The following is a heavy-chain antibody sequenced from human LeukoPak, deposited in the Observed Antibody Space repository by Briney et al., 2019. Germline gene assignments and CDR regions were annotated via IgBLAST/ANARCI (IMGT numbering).Heavy chain of an antibody. J-gene: IGHJ5*02. CDR3: ARDLRNYDSSGEFDP. V-gene: IGHV1-2*06. CDR2: INPNSGGT. Sequence: ASVTVSCTASGYTFTDYYIHWVRQAPGQGLEWMGRINPNSGGTNYAQKFQGRVTMTRDTSISTAYMELSSLRSGDTAVYYCARDLRNYDSSGEFDPWGQGTLVTVSS. D-gene: IGHD3-22*01. CDR1: GYTFTDYY.